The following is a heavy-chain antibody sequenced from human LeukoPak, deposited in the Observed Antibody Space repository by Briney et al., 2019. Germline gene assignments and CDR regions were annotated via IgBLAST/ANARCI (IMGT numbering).Heavy chain of an antibody. D-gene: IGHD2-2*01. Sequence: PSETLSLTCTVSGGSISYYYWRWLRQPPGKGLEWIGYIYYSGSINYNSSLKSRVTISVDTSKNQFSLNLTSVTTADTAVYYCARVSCSSTSCPRRDALDVWGQGTMVTVSS. J-gene: IGHJ3*01. CDR3: ARVSCSSTSCPRRDALDV. CDR1: GGSISYYY. V-gene: IGHV4-59*01. CDR2: IYYSGSI.